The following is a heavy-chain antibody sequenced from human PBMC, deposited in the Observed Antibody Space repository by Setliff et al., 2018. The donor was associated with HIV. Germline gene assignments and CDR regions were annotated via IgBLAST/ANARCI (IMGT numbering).Heavy chain of an antibody. Sequence: PGGSLRLSCAATGFTFSSYVLHWVRQAPGKGLEWVAVMSTGGDIKIYADSVEGRFTISRDNSKNTLFLQMNSLRPEDTATYYCVRDPIEGSPDYFDYWGQGALVTVSS. CDR2: MSTGGDIK. CDR1: GFTFSSYV. V-gene: IGHV3-30-3*01. D-gene: IGHD1-26*01. J-gene: IGHJ4*02. CDR3: VRDPIEGSPDYFDY.